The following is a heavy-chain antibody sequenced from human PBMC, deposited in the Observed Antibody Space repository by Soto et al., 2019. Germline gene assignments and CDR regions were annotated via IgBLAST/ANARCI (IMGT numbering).Heavy chain of an antibody. CDR3: VDVVVVAATVNWFDP. J-gene: IGHJ5*02. V-gene: IGHV3-15*01. CDR1: GFTFSNAW. CDR2: IKSKTDGGTT. D-gene: IGHD2-15*01. Sequence: EVQLVESGGGLVKPGGSLRLSCAASGFTFSNAWMSWVRQAPGKGLEWVGRIKSKTDGGTTDYAAPVKGRITISRDDSKNTLYLQMNSLKTEDTAVYYCVDVVVVAATVNWFDPWGQGTLVTVSS.